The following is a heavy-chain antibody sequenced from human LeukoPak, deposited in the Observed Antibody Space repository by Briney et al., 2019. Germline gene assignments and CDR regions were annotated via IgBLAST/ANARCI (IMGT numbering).Heavy chain of an antibody. V-gene: IGHV1-24*01. Sequence: ASVKVSCKVSGYTLTELSMHWVRQAPGKGLEWMGGFDPEGGETIYAQKFQGRVTMTEDTSTDTAYMELSSLRSEDTAVYYCATSRELSWWFDPWGQGTLVTVSS. CDR1: GYTLTELS. CDR2: FDPEGGET. J-gene: IGHJ5*02. D-gene: IGHD3-16*02. CDR3: ATSRELSWWFDP.